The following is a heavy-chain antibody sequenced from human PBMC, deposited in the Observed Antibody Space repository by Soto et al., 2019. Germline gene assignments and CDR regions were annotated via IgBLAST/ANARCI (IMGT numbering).Heavy chain of an antibody. CDR3: ARAVGDPLYYLDY. CDR2: TDYSGNT. J-gene: IGHJ4*02. CDR1: SDSISSYY. D-gene: IGHD6-19*01. Sequence: QVQLQESGPGLVRPSETLSLTCTVSSDSISSYYWIWIRQSPGQGLEWIGYTDYSGNTNYNPSLKSRVTISGDTSKNQFSLRLSSVTAADTAVYYCARAVGDPLYYLDYWAQGTLVTVSS. V-gene: IGHV4-59*08.